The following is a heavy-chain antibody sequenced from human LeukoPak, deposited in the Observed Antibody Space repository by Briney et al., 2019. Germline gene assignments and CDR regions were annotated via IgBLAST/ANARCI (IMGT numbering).Heavy chain of an antibody. V-gene: IGHV1-46*01. Sequence: ASVKVSCKASGYTFTSYYMRWVRQAPGQGLEWMGIINPSGGSTSYAQKLQGRVTMTRNTSTSTVYMELSSLRSEDTAVYYCARDVGSGWYWYFDLWGRGTLVTVSS. J-gene: IGHJ2*01. CDR1: GYTFTSYY. CDR2: INPSGGST. D-gene: IGHD6-19*01. CDR3: ARDVGSGWYWYFDL.